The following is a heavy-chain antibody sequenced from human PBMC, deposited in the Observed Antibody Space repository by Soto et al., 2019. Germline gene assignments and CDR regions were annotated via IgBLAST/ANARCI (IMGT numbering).Heavy chain of an antibody. V-gene: IGHV3-48*01. CDR3: ARDNFRILYPRYMDV. CDR2: ISSSSSTI. J-gene: IGHJ6*03. Sequence: GGSLRLSCAASGFTFSSYSMNWVRQAPGKGLEWVSYISSSSSTIYYADSVKGRFTISGDNAKNSLFLQMNSLRAEDTAVYYCARDNFRILYPRYMDVWGKGTTVTVSS. CDR1: GFTFSSYS. D-gene: IGHD2-15*01.